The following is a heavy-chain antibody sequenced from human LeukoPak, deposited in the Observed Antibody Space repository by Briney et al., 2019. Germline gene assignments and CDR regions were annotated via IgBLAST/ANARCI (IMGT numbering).Heavy chain of an antibody. Sequence: GGSLRLSCAASGFTFSNYWMTWVRQTPGQGPEFLANIKPTGSETYYVDPVKGRFTISRDNAKNLLFLQMNSLRGEDTAVYYCGGFGYEAAIDLWGRGTLVTVPS. CDR2: IKPTGSET. J-gene: IGHJ4*02. D-gene: IGHD3-10*01. V-gene: IGHV3-7*01. CDR1: GFTFSNYW. CDR3: GGFGYEAAIDL.